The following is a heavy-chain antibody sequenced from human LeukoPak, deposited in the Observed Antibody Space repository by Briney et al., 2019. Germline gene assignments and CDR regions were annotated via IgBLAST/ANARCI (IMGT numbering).Heavy chain of an antibody. D-gene: IGHD3-10*01. CDR3: AKVRDYYYYGMDV. V-gene: IGHV3-23*01. J-gene: IGHJ6*02. CDR2: ISATGGST. CDR1: GFTFSSYA. Sequence: GGSLRLSYAASGFTFSSYAMSWVRQAQVKGLEWVSAISATGGSTYYADSVKGRFTISRDNSKNTLYLQMNSLRAGDTAVYYCAKVRDYYYYGMDVWGQGTTVTVSS.